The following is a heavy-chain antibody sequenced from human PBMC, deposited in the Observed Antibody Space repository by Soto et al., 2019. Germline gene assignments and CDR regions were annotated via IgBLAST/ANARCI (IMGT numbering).Heavy chain of an antibody. CDR1: GGSISSGGYS. CDR3: ARVPSP. Sequence: QLQMQESGSGLVKPSQTLSLTCAVSGGSISSGGYSWSWFRQPPGKGLEWIGYIYHNRNTYYNPSLKSRVTISVDRSKNQFSLKLSSVTAADTAMYYCARVPSPWGQGTLVTVSS. J-gene: IGHJ5*02. V-gene: IGHV4-30-2*01. CDR2: IYHNRNT.